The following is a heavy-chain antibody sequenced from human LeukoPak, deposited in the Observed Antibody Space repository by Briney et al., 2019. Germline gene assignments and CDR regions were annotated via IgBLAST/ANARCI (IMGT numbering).Heavy chain of an antibody. CDR2: ISYDGSNK. D-gene: IGHD3-22*01. J-gene: IGHJ4*02. CDR3: ARGPYYYDSSGYLDY. CDR1: GFTFSSYA. V-gene: IGHV3-30-3*01. Sequence: PGRSLRPSCAASGFTFSSYAMHWVRQAPGKGLEWVAVISYDGSNKYYADSVKGRFTTSRDNSKNTLYLQMNSLRAEDTAVYYCARGPYYYDSSGYLDYWGQGTLVTVSS.